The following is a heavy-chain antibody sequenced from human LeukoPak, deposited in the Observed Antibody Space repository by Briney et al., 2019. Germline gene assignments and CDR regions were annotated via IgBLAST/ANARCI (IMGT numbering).Heavy chain of an antibody. CDR3: ARHSNWNGGVDWFDP. Sequence: PSETLSLTCTVSGGSISSGSFYWSWIRQPAGKGLEWIGRLYDSGQANYNPSLKSRVTMSVDTSKNQFSLTLTSVTAADTAVYYCARHSNWNGGVDWFDPWGQGTQVTVSS. D-gene: IGHD1-20*01. J-gene: IGHJ5*02. CDR2: LYDSGQA. V-gene: IGHV4-61*02. CDR1: GGSISSGSFY.